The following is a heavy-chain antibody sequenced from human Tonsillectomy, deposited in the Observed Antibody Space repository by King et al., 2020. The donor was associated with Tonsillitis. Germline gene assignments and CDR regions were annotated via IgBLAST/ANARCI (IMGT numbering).Heavy chain of an antibody. CDR2: INPNSGGT. Sequence: VQLVESGAEVKKPGASVKVSCKASGYTFTGYYMHWVRQAPGQGLEWLGWINPNSGGTNYAQKFQGRVTMTRDTSISTASMGLSRLRSDDTAVYYCARDSELWFGENDYWGQGTLVTVSS. CDR3: ARDSELWFGENDY. J-gene: IGHJ4*02. CDR1: GYTFTGYY. D-gene: IGHD3-10*01. V-gene: IGHV1-2*02.